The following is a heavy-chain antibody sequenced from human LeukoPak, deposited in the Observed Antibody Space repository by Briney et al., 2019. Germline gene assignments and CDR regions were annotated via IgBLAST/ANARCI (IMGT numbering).Heavy chain of an antibody. CDR1: GFTFSDYY. D-gene: IGHD5-12*01. CDR2: ITSSGGTI. CDR3: ARLEWLQPFDY. J-gene: IGHJ4*02. V-gene: IGHV3-11*01. Sequence: GGSLRLSCAASGFTFSDYYMSWIRQAPGKGLEWISYITSSGGTIYYADSVKGRFTISRDNANNSLYLQLNSLRAEDTAVYYCARLEWLQPFDYWGQGTLVSVSS.